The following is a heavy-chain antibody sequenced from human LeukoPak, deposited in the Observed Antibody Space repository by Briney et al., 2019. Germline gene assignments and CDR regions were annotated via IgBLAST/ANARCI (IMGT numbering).Heavy chain of an antibody. J-gene: IGHJ4*02. CDR1: GFTFSSYA. CDR2: ITYSGDA. D-gene: IGHD3-10*01. V-gene: IGHV3-23*01. Sequence: GRSLRLSCAASGFTFSSYAMRWVRQAPGKGLEWVSSITYSGDAYYADSVKGRFTISRDNSQNTLYLQMNSLRAEDTAIYYCAIEGFLKDFDFWGQGTLVTVSS. CDR3: AIEGFLKDFDF.